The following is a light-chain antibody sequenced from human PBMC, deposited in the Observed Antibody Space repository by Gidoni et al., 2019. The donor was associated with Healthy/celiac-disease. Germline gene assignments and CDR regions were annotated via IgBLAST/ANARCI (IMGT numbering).Light chain of an antibody. CDR2: EIS. V-gene: IGLV2-14*03. CDR3: SSYTSSSTLV. Sequence: LTQPASVSGSPGQSITISCTGTSSDVGGYDYVSWYQQHPGKAPKLMIYEISNRPSGVSSRFSGSKSGNTASLTISGLQAEDEADYYCSSYTSSSTLVFGGGTKLTVL. J-gene: IGLJ2*01. CDR1: SSDVGGYDY.